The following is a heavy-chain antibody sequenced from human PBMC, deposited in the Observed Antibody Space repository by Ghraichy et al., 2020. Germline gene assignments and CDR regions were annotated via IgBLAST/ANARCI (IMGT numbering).Heavy chain of an antibody. D-gene: IGHD2-2*01. J-gene: IGHJ4*02. CDR1: GGSISSSSYY. CDR2: IYYSGST. Sequence: SETPSLTCTVSGGSISSSSYYWGWIRQPPGKGLEWIGSIYYSGSTYSNPSLKSRVTISVDTSKNQFSLKLSSVTAADTAVYYCARRGYCSSTSCYDFDYWGQGTLVTVSS. V-gene: IGHV4-39*01. CDR3: ARRGYCSSTSCYDFDY.